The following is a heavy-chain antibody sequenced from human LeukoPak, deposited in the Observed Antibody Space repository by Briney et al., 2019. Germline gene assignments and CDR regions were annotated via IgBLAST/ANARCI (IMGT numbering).Heavy chain of an antibody. CDR1: GGSISSYY. J-gene: IGHJ4*02. D-gene: IGHD3-22*01. V-gene: IGHV4-4*07. Sequence: SETLSLTCTVSGGSISSYYWSWIRQPAGKGLEWIRRIYTSGSTNYNPSLKSRVTMSVDTSKNQFSLKLSSVTAADTAVYYCARLPYYYDSSGYSDYWGQGTLVTVSS. CDR3: ARLPYYYDSSGYSDY. CDR2: IYTSGST.